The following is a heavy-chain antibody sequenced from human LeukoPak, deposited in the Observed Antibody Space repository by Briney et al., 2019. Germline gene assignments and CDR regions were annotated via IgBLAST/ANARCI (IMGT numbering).Heavy chain of an antibody. J-gene: IGHJ4*02. CDR1: GFTFSSYG. Sequence: GGSLRLSCAASGFTFSSYGMHWVRQAPGKGLEWVAFIRYDGSNKYYADSVKGRFTISRDNSKNTLYLQMNSLRAEDTAVYYCAKEPHPYCGGDCRKYYFDYWGQGTLVTVSS. V-gene: IGHV3-30*02. CDR3: AKEPHPYCGGDCRKYYFDY. D-gene: IGHD2-21*02. CDR2: IRYDGSNK.